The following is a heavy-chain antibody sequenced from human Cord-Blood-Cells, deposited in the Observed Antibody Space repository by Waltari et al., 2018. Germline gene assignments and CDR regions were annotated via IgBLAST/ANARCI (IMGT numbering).Heavy chain of an antibody. D-gene: IGHD3-16*01. CDR2: ISYDGSNK. CDR3: ARGDLVYFDY. Sequence: QVQLVESGGGVVQPGRSLRLSCAASGFTFSSYGMHWVRQAPGKGLEWVAVISYDGSNKYYADSVKGRFTISRDNSKNTLYLQMNSLRAEDTAVYYCARGDLVYFDYWGQGTLVTVSS. V-gene: IGHV3-30*03. J-gene: IGHJ4*02. CDR1: GFTFSSYG.